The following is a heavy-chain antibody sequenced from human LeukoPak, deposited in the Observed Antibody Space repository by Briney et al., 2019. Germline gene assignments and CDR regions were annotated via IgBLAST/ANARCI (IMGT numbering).Heavy chain of an antibody. J-gene: IGHJ4*02. V-gene: IGHV4-61*02. Sequence: ASETLSLTCTVSGGSISSGSYYWSWIRQPAGKGLEWIGRIYTSGSTNHNPSLKSRVTISVDTSKNQFSLKLSSVTAADTAVYYCARENPTANFDYWGQGTLVTVSS. D-gene: IGHD4-17*01. CDR1: GGSISSGSYY. CDR3: ARENPTANFDY. CDR2: IYTSGST.